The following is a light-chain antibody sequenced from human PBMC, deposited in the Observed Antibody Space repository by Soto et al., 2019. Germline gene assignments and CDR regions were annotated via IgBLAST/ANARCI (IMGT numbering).Light chain of an antibody. CDR3: CSYAGSMTWV. CDR2: EGN. V-gene: IGLV2-23*01. Sequence: QSALTQPASVSGSPGQSITISCTGTSSDIGSYNLVSWYQQHPGKAPKVIIYEGNERPLGVSNRFSGSKSGNTASLTISGLQAEDEADYCCCSYAGSMTWVFGGGTKLTVL. J-gene: IGLJ3*02. CDR1: SSDIGSYNL.